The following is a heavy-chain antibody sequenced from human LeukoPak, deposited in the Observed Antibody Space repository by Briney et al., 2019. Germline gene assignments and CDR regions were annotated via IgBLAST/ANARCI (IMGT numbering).Heavy chain of an antibody. V-gene: IGHV1-18*01. CDR1: GYTFTSYG. Sequence: GATVKVSCKASGYTFTSYGISWVRQAPGQGLEWMGWISAYNGNTNYAQKLQGRGTMTTDTSTSTAYMELRSLRSDDAAVYYCARGRGYYDSSGYYYDGYFQHWGQGTLVTVSS. CDR3: ARGRGYYDSSGYYYDGYFQH. CDR2: ISAYNGNT. J-gene: IGHJ1*01. D-gene: IGHD3-22*01.